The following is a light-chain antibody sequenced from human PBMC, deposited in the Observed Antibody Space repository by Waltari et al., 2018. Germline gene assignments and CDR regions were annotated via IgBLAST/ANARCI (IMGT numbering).Light chain of an antibody. CDR1: QGISNY. J-gene: IGKJ4*01. V-gene: IGKV1-16*02. Sequence: IQMTQSPSSLSASVADRVTIPCRASQGISNYLAWFQQKPGKAPTSLVYAPSSLQGGVPSKISGSACGTDITLTISSLQPEDGATYYCQQYNSYPPTFGGGTKVEIK. CDR2: APS. CDR3: QQYNSYPPT.